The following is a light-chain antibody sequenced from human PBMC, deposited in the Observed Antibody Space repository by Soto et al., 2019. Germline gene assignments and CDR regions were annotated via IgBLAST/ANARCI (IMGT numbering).Light chain of an antibody. CDR1: QSLSSSY. Sequence: EIVLTQSPVTLSLSPGERATLSCRASQSLSSSYFAWDQHKPGQGPRLLIYGAFTRATGIPDRFSGSGSGTDFPLSISRLVPEDFAEYYCQPHETLITFGQGTRLEIK. CDR3: QPHETLIT. J-gene: IGKJ5*01. CDR2: GAF. V-gene: IGKV3-20*01.